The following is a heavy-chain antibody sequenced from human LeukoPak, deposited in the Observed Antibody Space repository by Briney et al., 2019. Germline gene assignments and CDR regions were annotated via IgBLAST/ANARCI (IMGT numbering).Heavy chain of an antibody. J-gene: IGHJ4*02. CDR1: GYTFTGYY. CDR3: ARGLYYDILTGYYKVLGTNYYFDY. CDR2: INPNSGGT. V-gene: IGHV1-2*06. Sequence: ASVKLSCKASGYTFTGYYMHWVRQAPGQGLEWMGRINPNSGGTNYAQKFQGRVTMTRDTSISTAYMELSRLRSDDTAAYYCARGLYYDILTGYYKVLGTNYYFDYWGQGTLVTVSS. D-gene: IGHD3-9*01.